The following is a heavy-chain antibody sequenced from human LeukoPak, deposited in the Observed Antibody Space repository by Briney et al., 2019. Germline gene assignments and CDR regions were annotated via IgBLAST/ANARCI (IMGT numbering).Heavy chain of an antibody. CDR1: GFTFSSYW. J-gene: IGHJ4*01. CDR3: ARVAGGAFDS. Sequence: GGSLRLSCAASGFTFSSYWTHWVRHAPGKGLVWVSRINTDGSSTIYADSVKGRFTISRDNAKNTLYLQMNSLRAEDTAIYYCARVAGGAFDSWGHGTLVTVSS. V-gene: IGHV3-74*01. CDR2: INTDGSST. D-gene: IGHD3-10*01.